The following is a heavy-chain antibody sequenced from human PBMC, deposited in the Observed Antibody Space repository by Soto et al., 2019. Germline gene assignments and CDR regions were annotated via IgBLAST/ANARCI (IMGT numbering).Heavy chain of an antibody. CDR3: ARVGSITTFITSVFDP. J-gene: IGHJ5*02. D-gene: IGHD3-3*01. V-gene: IGHV4-38-2*01. Sequence: SETLSLTCAVSGYSISSGYYWGWIRQPPGKGLEWIGSIYHSGSTYYNPSLKSRVTISVDPSKNQFSLKLSSVTAADTAVYYCARVGSITTFITSVFDPCDQGTLVTVSS. CDR1: GYSISSGYY. CDR2: IYHSGST.